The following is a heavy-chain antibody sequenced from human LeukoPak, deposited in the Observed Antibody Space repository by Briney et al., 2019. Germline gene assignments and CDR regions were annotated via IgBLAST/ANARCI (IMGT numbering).Heavy chain of an antibody. CDR3: ARDREVGTTSRHFDY. V-gene: IGHV3-11*06. J-gene: IGHJ4*02. D-gene: IGHD2/OR15-2a*01. Sequence: PGGSLRLSCAASGFTFSDYYMSWTRQAPGKGLEWVSYISSSSGSTNYADSVKGRFTISRDNAKNSLYLQMNSLRAEDTAVYYCARDREVGTTSRHFDYWGQGTLVTVSS. CDR1: GFTFSDYY. CDR2: ISSSSGST.